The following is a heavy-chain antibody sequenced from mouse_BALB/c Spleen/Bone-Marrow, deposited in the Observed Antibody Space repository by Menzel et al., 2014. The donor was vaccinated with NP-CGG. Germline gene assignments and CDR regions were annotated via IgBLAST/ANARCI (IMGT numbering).Heavy chain of an antibody. CDR3: ARKEGYDRFPDY. CDR1: GYTFSSYW. Sequence: VQLQQSGAELMKPGASVKISCKATGYTFSSYWIEWVKQRPGQGLEWIGEILPGSGSTNYKEKFKGKATFTADTSSNTAHMQLSSITSQDSAVYYCARKEGYDRFPDYWGQGTTLTVSS. J-gene: IGHJ2*01. V-gene: IGHV1-9*01. D-gene: IGHD2-3*01. CDR2: ILPGSGST.